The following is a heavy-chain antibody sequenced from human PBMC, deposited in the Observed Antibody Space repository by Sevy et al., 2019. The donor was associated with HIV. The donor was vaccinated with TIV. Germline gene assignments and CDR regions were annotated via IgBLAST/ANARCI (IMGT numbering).Heavy chain of an antibody. CDR3: ARGGRGIQLWLAVY. J-gene: IGHJ4*02. Sequence: GGSLRLSYAASGFTFSSYAMHWVRQAPGKGLEWVAVISYDGSNKYYADSVKGRFTISRDNSKNTLYLQMNSLRAEDTAVYYCARGGRGIQLWLAVYWGQGTLVTVSS. V-gene: IGHV3-30-3*01. CDR1: GFTFSSYA. D-gene: IGHD5-18*01. CDR2: ISYDGSNK.